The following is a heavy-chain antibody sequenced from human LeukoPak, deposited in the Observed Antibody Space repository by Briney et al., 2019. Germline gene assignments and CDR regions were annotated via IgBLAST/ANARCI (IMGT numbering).Heavy chain of an antibody. CDR3: AGTGGDWYPGFGP. Sequence: LRLSCTASGFTFSSNIMHWVRQAPGKGLEWIGYIYYSGSTYYNPSLKSRVTMSVDTSKNQFSLKLTSVTAVDTAVYYCAGTGGDWYPGFGPWGQGTLVTVSS. D-gene: IGHD6-19*01. V-gene: IGHV4-28*01. CDR1: GFTFSSNIM. CDR2: IYYSGST. J-gene: IGHJ5*02.